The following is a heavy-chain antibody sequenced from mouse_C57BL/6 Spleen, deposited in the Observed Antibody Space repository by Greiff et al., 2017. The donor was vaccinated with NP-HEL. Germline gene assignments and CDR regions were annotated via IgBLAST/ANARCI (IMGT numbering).Heavy chain of an antibody. CDR1: GYTFTDYY. CDR2: IYPGSGNT. D-gene: IGHD1-1*01. J-gene: IGHJ1*03. Sequence: VQLQQSGAELVRPGASVKLSCKASGYTFTDYYINWVKQRPGQGLEWIARIYPGSGNTYYNEKFKGKATLTAEKSSSTAYLQLSSLTSEDSAVYFCARSSWDGYFDVWGTGTTVTVSS. V-gene: IGHV1-76*01. CDR3: ARSSWDGYFDV.